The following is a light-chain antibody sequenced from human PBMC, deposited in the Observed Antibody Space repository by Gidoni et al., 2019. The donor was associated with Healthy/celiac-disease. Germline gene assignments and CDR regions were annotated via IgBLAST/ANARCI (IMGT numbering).Light chain of an antibody. J-gene: IGLJ1*01. Sequence: QSVLTQPPSASGTPGQRVTISCSGSSSNIGSNTVNWYQQLPGTAPKLLIYSNNQRPSGVPDRFSGSKSGTSASLAISGLQSEDEADYSCAAWDDSLNGRSYVFGTGTKVTVL. CDR2: SNN. CDR3: AAWDDSLNGRSYV. CDR1: SSNIGSNT. V-gene: IGLV1-44*01.